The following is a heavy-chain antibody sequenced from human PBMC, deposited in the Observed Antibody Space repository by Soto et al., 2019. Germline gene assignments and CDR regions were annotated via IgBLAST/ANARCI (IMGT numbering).Heavy chain of an antibody. V-gene: IGHV4-39*01. J-gene: IGHJ3*02. CDR1: GGSISSSSYY. Sequence: QLQLQESGPGLVKPSDTRSLTCTGSGGSISSSSYYWGCIRQPPGKGLEWIGSIYYSGSTYYNPSLKIRVTISVDTSKNQFSLKLSSVTAADTAVYYCARPGYGEAFDIWGQGTMVTVSS. D-gene: IGHD5-12*01. CDR3: ARPGYGEAFDI. CDR2: IYYSGST.